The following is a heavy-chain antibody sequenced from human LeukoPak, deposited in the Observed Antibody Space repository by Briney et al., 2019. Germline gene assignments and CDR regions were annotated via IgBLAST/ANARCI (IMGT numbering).Heavy chain of an antibody. CDR3: ARDDSGYDHGLLDY. CDR2: IIPIFGTA. Sequence: EASVKVSCKASGGTFSSYAISWVRQAPGQGLEWLGGIIPIFGTANYAQKFQGRVTITADESTSTAYMELSSLRSEDTAVYYCARDDSGYDHGLLDYWGQGTLVTVSS. J-gene: IGHJ4*02. CDR1: GGTFSSYA. D-gene: IGHD5-12*01. V-gene: IGHV1-69*13.